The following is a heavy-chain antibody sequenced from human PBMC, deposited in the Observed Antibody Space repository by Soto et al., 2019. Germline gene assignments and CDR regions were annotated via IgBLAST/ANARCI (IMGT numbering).Heavy chain of an antibody. CDR3: VKDDWISGRRYFDL. Sequence: EAQLLESGGGLIQPGGSLRLACAASGFTFSSYAMTWVRQAPGKGLEWVSSISFSDGGTYYADSVKGRLTISRDNSKNTLFLQMNSLRVEDTAVYYCVKDDWISGRRYFDLWGRGTLVTVSS. CDR2: ISFSDGGT. V-gene: IGHV3-23*01. D-gene: IGHD3-9*01. CDR1: GFTFSSYA. J-gene: IGHJ2*01.